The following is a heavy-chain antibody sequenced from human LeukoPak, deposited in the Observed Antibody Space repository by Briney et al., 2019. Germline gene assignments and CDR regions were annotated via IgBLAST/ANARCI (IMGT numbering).Heavy chain of an antibody. Sequence: ASVKVSCKASGYTFTSYDINWVRQATGQGLEWMGWMNPNSGNTGYAQKFQGRVTMTRNTSISTAYMELSSLRSEDTAVYYCARRRIAARPVYYYMDVWAKGTTVTVSS. CDR3: ARRRIAARPVYYYMDV. CDR1: GYTFTSYD. J-gene: IGHJ6*03. V-gene: IGHV1-8*01. CDR2: MNPNSGNT. D-gene: IGHD6-6*01.